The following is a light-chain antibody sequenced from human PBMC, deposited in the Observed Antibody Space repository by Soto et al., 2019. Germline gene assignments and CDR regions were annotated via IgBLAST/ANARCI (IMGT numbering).Light chain of an antibody. Sequence: QSALTQPASVSGSPGQSITISCTGTSSDLGGYNFVSWYQQHPGNAPNLIIYDVASRPSGVSDRFSGSKSGNAASLTISGLQAEDEALYYCNSYTTSGAIVFGGGTKVTVL. J-gene: IGLJ3*02. CDR1: SSDLGGYNF. CDR3: NSYTTSGAIV. V-gene: IGLV2-14*03. CDR2: DVA.